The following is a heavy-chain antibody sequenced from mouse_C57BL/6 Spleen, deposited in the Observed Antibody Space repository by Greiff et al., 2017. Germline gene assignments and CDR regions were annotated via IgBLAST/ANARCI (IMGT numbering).Heavy chain of an antibody. Sequence: QVQLKESGPGLVQPSQSLSITCTVSGFSLTSYGVHWVRQSPGKGLEWLGVIWSGGSTDYNAAFISRLSISKDNSKSQVFFKMNSLQADDTAIYYCARTYGYVPLYYAMDYWGQGTSVTVSS. CDR2: IWSGGST. J-gene: IGHJ4*01. V-gene: IGHV2-2*01. CDR3: ARTYGYVPLYYAMDY. D-gene: IGHD2-2*01. CDR1: GFSLTSYG.